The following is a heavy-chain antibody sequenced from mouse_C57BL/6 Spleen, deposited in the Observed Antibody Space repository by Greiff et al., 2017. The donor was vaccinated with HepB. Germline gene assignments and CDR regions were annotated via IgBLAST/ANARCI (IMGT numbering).Heavy chain of an antibody. Sequence: EVQRVESGGGLVKPGGSLKLSCAASGFTFSDYGMHWVRQAPEKGLEWVAYISSGSSTIYYADTVKGRFTISRDNAKNTLFLQMTSLRSEDTAMYYCARRITGHAMDYWGQGTSVTVSS. D-gene: IGHD1-1*01. CDR1: GFTFSDYG. V-gene: IGHV5-17*01. CDR3: ARRITGHAMDY. J-gene: IGHJ4*01. CDR2: ISSGSSTI.